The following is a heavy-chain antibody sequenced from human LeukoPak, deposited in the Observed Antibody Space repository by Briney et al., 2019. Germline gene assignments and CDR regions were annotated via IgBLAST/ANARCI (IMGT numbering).Heavy chain of an antibody. J-gene: IGHJ4*02. D-gene: IGHD3-10*01. CDR2: INQDGSEK. Sequence: GGSLRLSCAASGFTFSSYWMSWVRQAPGKGLEWVANINQDGSEKYYVDSVKGRFTISRDNAKNSLYLQMNSLRAEDTAVYYCARVDDYGSGSYFRFYFDYWGQGTLVTGSS. CDR3: ARVDDYGSGSYFRFYFDY. V-gene: IGHV3-7*05. CDR1: GFTFSSYW.